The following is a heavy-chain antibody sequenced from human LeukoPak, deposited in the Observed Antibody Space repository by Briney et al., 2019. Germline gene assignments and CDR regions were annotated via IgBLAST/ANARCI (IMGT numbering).Heavy chain of an antibody. V-gene: IGHV3-21*05. J-gene: IGHJ4*02. Sequence: GGSLRLSCATSGFIFSTYNMNWVRQAPGKGLEWVSYISLSSTAIYYADSVKGRFTISRDNAKNSLYLQMNSLRAEDTAVYYCARDGDIVATRPFDYWGQGTLVTVSS. CDR2: ISLSSTAI. CDR1: GFIFSTYN. D-gene: IGHD5-12*01. CDR3: ARDGDIVATRPFDY.